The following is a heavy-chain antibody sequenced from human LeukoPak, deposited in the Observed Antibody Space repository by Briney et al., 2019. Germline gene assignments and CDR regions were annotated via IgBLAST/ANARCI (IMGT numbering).Heavy chain of an antibody. Sequence: GGSLRLSCGASGFTFGTYWMHWVRQAPGKGLVWVSGINSDGGTTTYADFVKGRFTISRDNAKNTLYLQMNSLRAEDTAVYYCAKEDVGYYDILTGLPGGAFDIWGQGTMVTVSP. J-gene: IGHJ3*02. CDR1: GFTFGTYW. CDR2: INSDGGTT. D-gene: IGHD3-9*01. CDR3: AKEDVGYYDILTGLPGGAFDI. V-gene: IGHV3-74*01.